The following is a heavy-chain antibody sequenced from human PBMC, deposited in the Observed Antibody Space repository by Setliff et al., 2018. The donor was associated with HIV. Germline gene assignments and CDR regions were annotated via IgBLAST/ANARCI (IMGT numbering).Heavy chain of an antibody. D-gene: IGHD4-4*01. Sequence: PGGSLRLSCAASGFTFSNAWMSWVRQAPGKGLEWLGRIKSITDGGAVDYAAPVQGRFSISRDDPQNTVYLHLNSLKTEDSAVYYCSRDVLTNNYYYYGMDVWGQGTTVTVSS. V-gene: IGHV3-15*01. J-gene: IGHJ6*02. CDR1: GFTFSNAW. CDR2: IKSITDGGAV. CDR3: SRDVLTNNYYYYGMDV.